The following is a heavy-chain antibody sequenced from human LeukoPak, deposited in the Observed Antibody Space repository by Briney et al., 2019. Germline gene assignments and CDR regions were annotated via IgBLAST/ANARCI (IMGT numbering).Heavy chain of an antibody. CDR2: ITGSGDNT. Sequence: GGSLRLSCAASGFTFSTYAMSWVRQAPGKGLEWVSSITGSGDNTNYADSVKGRFTISSDNLKNTLYLQMNSLRAEDTAVYYCARMTPMAIAFYFDYWGQGTLVTVSS. V-gene: IGHV3-23*01. D-gene: IGHD5-18*01. CDR1: GFTFSTYA. J-gene: IGHJ4*02. CDR3: ARMTPMAIAFYFDY.